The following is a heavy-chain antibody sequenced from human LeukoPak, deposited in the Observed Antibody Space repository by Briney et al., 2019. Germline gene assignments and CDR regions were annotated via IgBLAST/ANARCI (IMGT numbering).Heavy chain of an antibody. CDR2: INHSGST. Sequence: SETLSLTCTVSGDFITAYYWSWIRQPPGKGLEWIGEINHSGSTNYNPSLKSRVTISVDTSKNQFSLKLSSVTAADTAVYYCARPHYYYYYMDVWGKGTTVTISS. V-gene: IGHV4-34*01. CDR1: GDFITAYY. J-gene: IGHJ6*03. CDR3: ARPHYYYYYMDV.